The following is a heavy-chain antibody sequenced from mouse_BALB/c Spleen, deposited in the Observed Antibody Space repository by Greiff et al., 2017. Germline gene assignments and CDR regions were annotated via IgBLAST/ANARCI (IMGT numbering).Heavy chain of an antibody. D-gene: IGHD2-4*01. CDR1: GYSITSDYA. V-gene: IGHV3-2*02. Sequence: EVQLQESGPGLVKPSQSLSLTCTVTGYSITSDYAWNWIRQFPGNKLEWMGYISYSGSTSYNPSLKSRISITRDTSKNQFFLQLNSVTTEDTATYYCARGGRITTADYWGQGTTLTVSS. CDR3: ARGGRITTADY. J-gene: IGHJ2*01. CDR2: ISYSGST.